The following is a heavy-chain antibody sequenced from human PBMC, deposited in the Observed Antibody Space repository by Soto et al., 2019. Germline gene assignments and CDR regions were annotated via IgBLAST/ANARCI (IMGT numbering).Heavy chain of an antibody. CDR2: IHYNGNT. D-gene: IGHD6-13*01. V-gene: IGHV4-39*07. Sequence: PSETLSLTCTVSGGSISSSSYYWGWIRQPPGKGLEWIGNIHYNGNTKYNPSLKSRVTISVDTSKNQFSLKLISVTAAETAVYYCAGGQSSSFRRGSWFDPWGQGTLVTVSS. CDR3: AGGQSSSFRRGSWFDP. CDR1: GGSISSSSYY. J-gene: IGHJ5*02.